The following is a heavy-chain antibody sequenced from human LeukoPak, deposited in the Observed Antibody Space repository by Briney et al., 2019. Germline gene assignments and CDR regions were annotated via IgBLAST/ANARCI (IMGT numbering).Heavy chain of an antibody. J-gene: IGHJ4*02. CDR2: IKQDGNEK. D-gene: IGHD1-14*01. Sequence: PGGSLRLSCAASGFTFDSYWMSWVRQAPGKGLEWVANIKQDGNEKYYVESVKGRFTISRDNAKNSLYLQMNSLRAEDTAVYYCARDPLTQNDYWGLGTLVTVSS. CDR3: ARDPLTQNDY. CDR1: GFTFDSYW. V-gene: IGHV3-7*01.